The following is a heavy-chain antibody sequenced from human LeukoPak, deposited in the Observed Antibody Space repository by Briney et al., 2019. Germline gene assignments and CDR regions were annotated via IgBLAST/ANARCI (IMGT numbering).Heavy chain of an antibody. J-gene: IGHJ4*02. CDR1: GGSISGYY. CDR2: INHSGST. V-gene: IGHV4-34*01. Sequence: SETLSLTCLVSGGSISGYYWSWIRQPPGKGLEWIGEINHSGSTNYNPSLKSRVTISVDTSKNQFSLKLSSVTAADTAVYYCARGDMIVRYWGQGTLVTVSS. CDR3: ARGDMIVRY. D-gene: IGHD3-22*01.